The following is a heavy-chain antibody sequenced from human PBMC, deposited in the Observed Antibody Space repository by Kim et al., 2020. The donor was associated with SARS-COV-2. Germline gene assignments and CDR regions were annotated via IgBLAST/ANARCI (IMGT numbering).Heavy chain of an antibody. J-gene: IGHJ4*01. CDR1: GGSISSYY. CDR3: ARGKYCSSTSCSYYFDY. V-gene: IGHV4-59*01. Sequence: SETLSLTCTVSGGSISSYYWSWIRQPPGKGLEWIGYIYYSGSTNYNPSLKSRVTISVDTSKNQFSLKLSSVTAADTAVYYCARGKYCSSTSCSYYFDYWG. D-gene: IGHD2-2*01. CDR2: IYYSGST.